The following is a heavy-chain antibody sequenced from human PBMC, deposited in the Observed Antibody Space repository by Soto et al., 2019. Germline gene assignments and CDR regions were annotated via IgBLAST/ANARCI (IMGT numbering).Heavy chain of an antibody. J-gene: IGHJ4*02. Sequence: SETLSLTCTVSGVSISSCDYYWSWIRQPPGKGLEWIGYIYYSGSTYYNPSLKSRVTISVDTSKNQFSLKLSSVTAADTAVYYCAIGATAMANFDYWGQGTLVTVSS. CDR1: GVSISSCDYY. CDR2: IYYSGST. CDR3: AIGATAMANFDY. D-gene: IGHD5-18*01. V-gene: IGHV4-30-4*01.